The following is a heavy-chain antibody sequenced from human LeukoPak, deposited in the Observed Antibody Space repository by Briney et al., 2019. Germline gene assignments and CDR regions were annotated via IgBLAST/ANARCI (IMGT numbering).Heavy chain of an antibody. CDR1: GFTFSIYS. J-gene: IGHJ4*02. D-gene: IGHD3-3*01. Sequence: PGGSLRLSCAASGFTFSIYSMNWVRQAPGKGLEWVSAISGSGGSTYYADSVKGRFTISRDNSKNTLYLQMNSLRAEDTAVYYCAKGRPGITIFGVVDYWGQGTLVTVSS. CDR2: ISGSGGST. CDR3: AKGRPGITIFGVVDY. V-gene: IGHV3-23*01.